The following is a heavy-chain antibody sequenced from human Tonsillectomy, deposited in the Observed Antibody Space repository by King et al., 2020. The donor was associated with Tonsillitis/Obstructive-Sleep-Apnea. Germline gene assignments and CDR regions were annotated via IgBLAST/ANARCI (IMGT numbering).Heavy chain of an antibody. J-gene: IGHJ6*02. V-gene: IGHV3-23*04. CDR1: GFTFSSYA. D-gene: IGHD3-10*01. CDR2: ISATGAST. Sequence: VQLVESGGDLVQPGGSLRLSCAASGFTFSSYALSWVRQAPGKGLEWVSAISATGASTFYAESVRGRFTISRNNSKNALYLQMNSLRAEDTAVYYCAKEPLWFGEFTPMDVWGQGTTVTVSS. CDR3: AKEPLWFGEFTPMDV.